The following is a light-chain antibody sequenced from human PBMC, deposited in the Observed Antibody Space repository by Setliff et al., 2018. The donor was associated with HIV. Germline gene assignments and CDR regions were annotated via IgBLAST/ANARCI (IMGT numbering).Light chain of an antibody. CDR3: TSFTTTGAQV. Sequence: QSVLAQPASVSGSPGQSISISCTGTSSDVGGYNHVSWYQQEPDRAPKLMIYEVTNRPSGVSNRFSGSKSGNTASLTISGLQAEDEADYYCTSFTTTGAQVFGTGTKVTVL. V-gene: IGLV2-14*01. CDR1: SSDVGGYNH. J-gene: IGLJ1*01. CDR2: EVT.